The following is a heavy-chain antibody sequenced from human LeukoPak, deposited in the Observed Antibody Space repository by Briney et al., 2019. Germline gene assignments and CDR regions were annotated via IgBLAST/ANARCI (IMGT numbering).Heavy chain of an antibody. D-gene: IGHD2-2*01. CDR1: GFTFSNYV. V-gene: IGHV3-30*14. Sequence: GRSLRLSCAASGFTFSNYVMHWVRQAPGKGLEWVAFISSDGSNKYYADSVKGRFTISRDNPKNTLYLQMNSLRAEDTAVYYCASGPAVPAPFDYWGQGTLVTVSS. J-gene: IGHJ4*02. CDR3: ASGPAVPAPFDY. CDR2: ISSDGSNK.